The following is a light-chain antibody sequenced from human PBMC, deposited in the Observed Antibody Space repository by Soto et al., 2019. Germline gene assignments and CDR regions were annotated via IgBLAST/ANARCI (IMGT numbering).Light chain of an antibody. V-gene: IGLV2-23*02. CDR2: DVS. J-gene: IGLJ3*02. Sequence: QSALTQPASVSGSPGQSITISCTGTSSNVGNYNFVSWYQQHPGKVPKLMIHDVSKRPSGISNRFSGSKSGNTASLTISGLQAEDEADYYCCSYAGSSNVVFGGGTKLTVL. CDR1: SSNVGNYNF. CDR3: CSYAGSSNVV.